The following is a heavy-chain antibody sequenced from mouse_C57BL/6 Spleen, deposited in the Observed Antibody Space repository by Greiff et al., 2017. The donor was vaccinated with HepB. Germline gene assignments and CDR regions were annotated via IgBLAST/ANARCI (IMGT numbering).Heavy chain of an antibody. CDR2: INPNNGGT. Sequence: EVQLQQSGPELVKPGASVKISCKASGYTFTDYYMNWVKQSHGKSLEWIGDINPNNGGTSYNQKFKGKATLTVDKSSSTAYMELRSLTSEDSAVYYRAGGNYGFAYWGQGTLVTVSA. D-gene: IGHD2-1*01. CDR3: AGGNYGFAY. CDR1: GYTFTDYY. V-gene: IGHV1-26*01. J-gene: IGHJ3*01.